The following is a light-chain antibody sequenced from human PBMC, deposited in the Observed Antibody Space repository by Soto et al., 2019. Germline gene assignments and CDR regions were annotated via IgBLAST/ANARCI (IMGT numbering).Light chain of an antibody. V-gene: IGLV2-8*01. J-gene: IGLJ7*01. Sequence: QSALTQPPSASGSPGQSVTISCTGTSSDVGGYNYVSWYQQHPGKAPKLMIYEVSKRPSGVPDRFSGSKSGNTASLTVSGLQAEDDADYYCSSYAGSSLFGGGTQLTVL. CDR3: SSYAGSSL. CDR1: SSDVGGYNY. CDR2: EVS.